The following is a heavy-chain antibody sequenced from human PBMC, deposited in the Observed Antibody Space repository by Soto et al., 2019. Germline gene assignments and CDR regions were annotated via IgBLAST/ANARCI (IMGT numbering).Heavy chain of an antibody. CDR2: ISGSGDNT. D-gene: IGHD3-16*01. Sequence: EVQLLESGGGLVQPGGSLRLYCVASGFTFSTYAMTWVRHTPGKGLEWVSGISGSGDNTYYADSVKGRFTISRDNSKNTLFLQMNSLRAEDTAVYYCANSNLGSYAWLDPWGQGTLVTVSS. CDR3: ANSNLGSYAWLDP. J-gene: IGHJ5*02. CDR1: GFTFSTYA. V-gene: IGHV3-23*01.